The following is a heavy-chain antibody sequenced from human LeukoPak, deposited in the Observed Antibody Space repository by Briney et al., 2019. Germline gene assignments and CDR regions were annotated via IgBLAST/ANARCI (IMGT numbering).Heavy chain of an antibody. V-gene: IGHV4-34*01. J-gene: IGHJ4*02. CDR3: AREGPGLWFGESLFDY. CDR1: GGSFSGYY. D-gene: IGHD3-10*01. Sequence: SETLSLTCAVYGGSFSGYYWSWIRQPPGKGLEWIGEINHSGSTNYNPSLKSRVTISVDTSKNQFSLKLSSVTAADTAVYYCAREGPGLWFGESLFDYWGQGTLVTVSS. CDR2: INHSGST.